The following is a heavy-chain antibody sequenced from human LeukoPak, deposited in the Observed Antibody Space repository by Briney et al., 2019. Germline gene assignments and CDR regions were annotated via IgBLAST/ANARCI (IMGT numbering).Heavy chain of an antibody. J-gene: IGHJ4*02. CDR1: GFTFSSYG. V-gene: IGHV3-33*01. Sequence: PGGSLRLSCAASGFTFSSYGMHWVRQAPGKGLEWVAVIWYDGSNKYYADSVKGRFTISRDNSKNTLYLQMNSLRAEDTAVYYCARDRGISHYFDYWGQGTLVTVSS. D-gene: IGHD2-15*01. CDR3: ARDRGISHYFDY. CDR2: IWYDGSNK.